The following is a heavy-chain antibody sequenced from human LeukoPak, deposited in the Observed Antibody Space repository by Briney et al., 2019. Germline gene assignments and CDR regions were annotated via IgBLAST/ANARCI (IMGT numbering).Heavy chain of an antibody. J-gene: IGHJ4*02. CDR3: ARDHNYAFDN. Sequence: GGSLRLSCVASGFIFSDYSMNWVRQAPGKGLEWISYIGISSGNTKYADSVKGRFTISGDNAKNSLYPQMNSLRVEDTAVYYCARDHNYAFDNWGQGTLVTVSS. CDR1: GFIFSDYS. CDR2: IGISSGNT. V-gene: IGHV3-48*04. D-gene: IGHD1-1*01.